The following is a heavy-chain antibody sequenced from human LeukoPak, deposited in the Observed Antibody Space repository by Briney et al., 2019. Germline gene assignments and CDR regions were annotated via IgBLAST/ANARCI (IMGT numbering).Heavy chain of an antibody. CDR2: ISGSGGNT. J-gene: IGHJ6*03. CDR3: ARGHDYGDYVRVYYYYYMDV. D-gene: IGHD4-17*01. CDR1: GVTFSSYA. V-gene: IGHV3-23*01. Sequence: GGSLRLSCAASGVTFSSYAMSWVRQAPGKGLEWVSVISGSGGNTYYADSVKGRFTISRDNAKNSLYLQMNSLRAEDTAVYYCARGHDYGDYVRVYYYYYMDVWGKGTTVTVSS.